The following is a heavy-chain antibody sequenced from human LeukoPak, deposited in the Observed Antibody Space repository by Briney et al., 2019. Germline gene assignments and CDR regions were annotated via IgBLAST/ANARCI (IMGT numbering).Heavy chain of an antibody. J-gene: IGHJ6*03. CDR1: GGTFSSYA. V-gene: IGHV1-69*13. D-gene: IGHD2-21*01. Sequence: SVKVSCKASGGTFSSYAISWVRQAPGQGLEWMGGIIPIFGTANYAQKFQGRVTITADESTSTAYMELSSLRSEDTAVYYCAGSYSDLYYYYMDVWGKGTTVTVSS. CDR2: IIPIFGTA. CDR3: AGSYSDLYYYYMDV.